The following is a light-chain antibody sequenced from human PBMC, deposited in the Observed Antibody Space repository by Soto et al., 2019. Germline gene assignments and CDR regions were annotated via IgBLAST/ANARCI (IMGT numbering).Light chain of an antibody. V-gene: IGLV1-44*01. CDR2: TNN. Sequence: QSVLTQPPSASGTPGQSVTISCSGSSSNIGSNTVNWYQQLPGTAPKLLIYTNNQRPSGVPDRFSASKSGTSASLAISGLQSEDEADYYCAAWDDSLNGWVFGGGTKVTVL. J-gene: IGLJ3*02. CDR1: SSNIGSNT. CDR3: AAWDDSLNGWV.